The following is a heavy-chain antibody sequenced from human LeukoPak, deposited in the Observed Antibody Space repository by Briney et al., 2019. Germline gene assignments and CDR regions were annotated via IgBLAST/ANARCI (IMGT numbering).Heavy chain of an antibody. CDR2: IHPSAGST. CDR1: GYTFTTYT. CDR3: ARGHGSGSTIYFDP. Sequence: VASVKVSCKSSGYTFTTYTMHWVRQAPGQGLEWVGIIHPSAGSTSYSQKFQGRVTMTTDTSTSTVYMEVSSLRSEDTAVYYCARGHGSGSTIYFDPWGQGTLVIVSS. D-gene: IGHD3-10*01. J-gene: IGHJ5*02. V-gene: IGHV1-46*01.